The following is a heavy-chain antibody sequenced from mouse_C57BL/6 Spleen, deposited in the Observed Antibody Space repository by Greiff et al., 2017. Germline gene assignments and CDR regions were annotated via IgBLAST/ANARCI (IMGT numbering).Heavy chain of an antibody. CDR1: GYTFTDYE. J-gene: IGHJ3*01. V-gene: IGHV1-15*01. CDR3: ARGSYYSNSAWFAY. D-gene: IGHD2-5*01. CDR2: IDPETGGT. Sequence: QVHVKQSGAELVRPGASVTLSCKASGYTFTDYEMHWVQQTPVHGLEWIGAIDPETGGTAYNQKFKGKAILTADKSSSTAYMELRSLTSEDSAVYYCARGSYYSNSAWFAYWGQGTLVTVSA.